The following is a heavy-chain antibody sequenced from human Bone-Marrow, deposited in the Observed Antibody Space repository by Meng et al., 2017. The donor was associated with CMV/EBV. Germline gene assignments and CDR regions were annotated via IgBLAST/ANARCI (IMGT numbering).Heavy chain of an antibody. V-gene: IGHV3-30*02. D-gene: IGHD2-2*02. CDR3: AKSLPPIQLRPRGAFDI. CDR2: IRYDGSNK. Sequence: GESLKISCAASTFTFSSYGMHWVRQAPGKGLEWVACIRYDGSNKYYADSVKGRFTISRDNSKNTLYLQMNSLRAEDTAVYYCAKSLPPIQLRPRGAFDIWGQGTMVTVSS. CDR1: TFTFSSYG. J-gene: IGHJ3*02.